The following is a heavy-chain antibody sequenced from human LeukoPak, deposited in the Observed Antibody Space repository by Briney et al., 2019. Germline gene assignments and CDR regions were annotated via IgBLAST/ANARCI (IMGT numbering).Heavy chain of an antibody. CDR3: TKRGPYCSSTSCYSYYYYMDV. V-gene: IGHV3-73*01. J-gene: IGHJ6*03. CDR1: GFTFSGSA. CDR2: IRSKANSYAT. D-gene: IGHD2-2*01. Sequence: PGGSLRLSCAASGFTFSGSAMHWVRQASGKGLEWVGRIRSKANSYATAYAASVKGRFTISRDDSKNTAYLQMNSLKTEDTAVYHLTKRGPYCSSTSCYSYYYYMDVWGKGTTVTVSS.